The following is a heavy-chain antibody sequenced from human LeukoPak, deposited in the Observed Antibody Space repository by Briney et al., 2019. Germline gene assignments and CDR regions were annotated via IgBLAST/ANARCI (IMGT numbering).Heavy chain of an antibody. CDR3: ARGYTGTYEVSYNWFDP. CDR1: GDSISSNSAT. CDR2: TYYRSKWYN. V-gene: IGHV6-1*01. D-gene: IGHD1-26*01. J-gene: IGHJ5*02. Sequence: SQTLSLTCAISGDSISSNSATWNWIRQSPSRGLEWLGRTYYRSKWYNDCAVSVKSRITLNPDTSKNQFSLHLNSVTPEDTAVYYCARGYTGTYEVSYNWFDPWGQGTLVTVSS.